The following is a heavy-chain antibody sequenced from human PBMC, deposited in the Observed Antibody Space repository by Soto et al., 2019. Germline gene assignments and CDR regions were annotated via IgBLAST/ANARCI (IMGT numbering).Heavy chain of an antibody. Sequence: QVQLHQWGAGLLKPSETLSLTCAVYGGSFSGYYWNWIRQPPGKGLEWIGEINHSGGTNYNPSLKSRVTTSVDTSKNQFSLKLSSVTAADTAVYYCARGPLVTVTSSYYMDVWGKGTTVTVSS. D-gene: IGHD4-17*01. V-gene: IGHV4-34*01. J-gene: IGHJ6*03. CDR2: INHSGGT. CDR3: ARGPLVTVTSSYYMDV. CDR1: GGSFSGYY.